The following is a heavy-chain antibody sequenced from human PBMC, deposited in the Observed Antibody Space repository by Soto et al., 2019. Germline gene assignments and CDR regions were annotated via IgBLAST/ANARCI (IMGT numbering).Heavy chain of an antibody. J-gene: IGHJ4*02. CDR2: IDNSGST. Sequence: PSETLSLTCTGSGASVSTGVYYWTWIRQHPGKGLEWIGYIDNSGSTYYNPSLTGRVDIPVDTSKNEFSLNLQSLTAADTAFYYCAGAVSDFDVRRYRTSYFDQWGQGILVTVSS. CDR1: GASVSTGVYY. D-gene: IGHD3-10*02. V-gene: IGHV4-31*03. CDR3: AGAVSDFDVRRYRTSYFDQ.